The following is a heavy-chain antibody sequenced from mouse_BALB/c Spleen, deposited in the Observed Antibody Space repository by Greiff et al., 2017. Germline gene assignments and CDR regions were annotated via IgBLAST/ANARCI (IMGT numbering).Heavy chain of an antibody. J-gene: IGHJ3*01. CDR3: ARGDYDRFAY. V-gene: IGHV3-6*02. CDR1: GYSITSGYY. D-gene: IGHD2-4*01. CDR2: ISYDGSN. Sequence: VQLQQSGPGLVKPSQSLSLTCSVTGYSITSGYYWNWIRQFPGNKLEWMGYISYDGSNNYNPSLKNRISITRDTSKNQFFLKLNSVTTEDTATYYCARGDYDRFAYWGQGTLVTVSA.